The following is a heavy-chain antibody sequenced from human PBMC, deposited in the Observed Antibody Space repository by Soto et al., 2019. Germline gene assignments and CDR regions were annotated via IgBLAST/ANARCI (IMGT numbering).Heavy chain of an antibody. D-gene: IGHD4-17*01. V-gene: IGHV4-61*03. CDR1: RGSVSSGSFY. CDR2: ISKSGNV. J-gene: IGHJ3*02. CDR3: ARSGPGDYEAVEI. Sequence: PYETLSVPWTVSRGSVSSGSFYRSLRRERRGKGLGCLGYISKSGNVNHHPSLKSRVTVSVDTSKTHISLKVSSVTPADTALYYCARSGPGDYEAVEIWGQGTMVT.